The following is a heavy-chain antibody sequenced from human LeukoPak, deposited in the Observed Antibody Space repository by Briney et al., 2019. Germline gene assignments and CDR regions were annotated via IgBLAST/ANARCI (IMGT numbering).Heavy chain of an antibody. CDR2: IIPIFGTA. CDR3: ATLGYCTNGLCHIRPDYYYYMDV. J-gene: IGHJ6*03. V-gene: IGHV1-69*05. Sequence: ASVTVSCKASGGTFSSYAISWVRQAPGQGLEGMGGIIPIFGTANYAQKFQGRVTITTDESTSTAYMELSSLRSEDTALYYCATLGYCTNGLCHIRPDYYYYMDVWGKGTTVTVSS. D-gene: IGHD2-8*01. CDR1: GGTFSSYA.